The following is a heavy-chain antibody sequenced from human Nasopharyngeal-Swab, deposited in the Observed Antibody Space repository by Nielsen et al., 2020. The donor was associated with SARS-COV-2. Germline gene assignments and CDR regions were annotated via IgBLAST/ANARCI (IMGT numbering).Heavy chain of an antibody. CDR3: AKGKEAIVVVPGILNWFDP. D-gene: IGHD2-2*01. CDR1: GFTFDDYA. V-gene: IGHV3-9*01. J-gene: IGHJ5*02. CDR2: ISWNSGSI. Sequence: SLKISCAASGFTFDDYAMHWVRQAPGKGLEWASGISWNSGSIGYADSVKGRFTISRDNAKNSLYLQMNSLRAEDTALYYCAKGKEAIVVVPGILNWFDPWGQGTLVTVS.